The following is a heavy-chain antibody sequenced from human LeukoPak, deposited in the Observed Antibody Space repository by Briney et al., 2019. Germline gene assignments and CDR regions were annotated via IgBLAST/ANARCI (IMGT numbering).Heavy chain of an antibody. V-gene: IGHV3-30-3*01. CDR3: ARVKGGIAAAGSYFDY. CDR1: GLAFSSYA. Sequence: GGPLSLSCEAFGLAFSSYAMHWVGRVQGRGWEGGALVYYDGGSKYYADSVKGRITISRDNSKNTLHLQMNSLRTEDTAVYYCARVKGGIAAAGSYFDYWGQGTLVTVSS. D-gene: IGHD6-13*01. CDR2: VYYDGGSK. J-gene: IGHJ4*02.